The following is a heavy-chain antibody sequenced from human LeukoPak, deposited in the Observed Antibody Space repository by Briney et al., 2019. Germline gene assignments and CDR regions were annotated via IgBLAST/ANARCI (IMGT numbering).Heavy chain of an antibody. J-gene: IGHJ3*01. Sequence: GGSLRLSCAASGFTFYDYAMHWVRQVPGKGLEWVGGVNRNSDTIAYGDSVKGRFTISRDNARNSLYLQMNNLRTEDTALYYCAKDLAVGTTPRVYAFDVWGQGTMVTVS. D-gene: IGHD1-26*01. CDR2: VNRNSDTI. V-gene: IGHV3-9*01. CDR3: AKDLAVGTTPRVYAFDV. CDR1: GFTFYDYA.